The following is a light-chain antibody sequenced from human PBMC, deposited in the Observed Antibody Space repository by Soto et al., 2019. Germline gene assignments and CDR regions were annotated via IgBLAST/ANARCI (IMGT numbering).Light chain of an antibody. J-gene: IGKJ4*01. CDR3: QQYISYPLT. V-gene: IGKV1-5*01. CDR1: QSITTW. CDR2: DAS. Sequence: DIQMTQSPSTLSASVGDGVTITCRASQSITTWLAWYQQKVGQAPKLLLSDASTLETGVPSRFSGSGSGTQFTLTIAGLQPXXXATYYCQQYISYPLTFGGGTTVQ.